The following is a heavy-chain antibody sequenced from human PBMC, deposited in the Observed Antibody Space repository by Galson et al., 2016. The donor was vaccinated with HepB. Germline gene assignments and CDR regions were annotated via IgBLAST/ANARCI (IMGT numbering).Heavy chain of an antibody. CDR2: IYSGGDT. CDR1: GFTVSNNY. Sequence: SLRLSCAASGFTVSNNYMRWFRQTPGNGLEWVSLIYSGGDTSSADSVKGRFTISRDSSKNTLYLQMNSLRDEDTAVYYWARDVGPWGQGTLVTVSS. J-gene: IGHJ5*02. V-gene: IGHV3-66*01. CDR3: ARDVGP.